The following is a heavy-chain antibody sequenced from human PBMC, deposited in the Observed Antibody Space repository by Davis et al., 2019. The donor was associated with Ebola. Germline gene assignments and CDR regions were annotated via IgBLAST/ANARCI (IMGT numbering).Heavy chain of an antibody. D-gene: IGHD3-22*01. CDR2: INSDGSST. Sequence: GESLKISCAASGFTFSSYWMHWVRQAPGQGLVWVSRINSDGSSTSYADSVKGRFTISRDNAKNTLYLQMNSLRAEDTAVYYCARGGTGVVVYVDYYGMDVWGQGTTVTVSS. J-gene: IGHJ6*02. CDR1: GFTFSSYW. CDR3: ARGGTGVVVYVDYYGMDV. V-gene: IGHV3-74*01.